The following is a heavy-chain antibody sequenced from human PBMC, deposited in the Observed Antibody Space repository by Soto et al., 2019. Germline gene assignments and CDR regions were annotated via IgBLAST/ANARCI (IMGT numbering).Heavy chain of an antibody. Sequence: SETLSLTCTVSGGSIRSYYLSWIRQPPGKGLEWIGYIYYSGSTNYNPSLKSRVTISVDTSKNQFSLKLSSVTAADTAVYYCARERLNYYDSSGYEAFDIWGQGTMVTVSS. CDR3: ARERLNYYDSSGYEAFDI. D-gene: IGHD3-22*01. CDR1: GGSIRSYY. J-gene: IGHJ3*02. V-gene: IGHV4-59*01. CDR2: IYYSGST.